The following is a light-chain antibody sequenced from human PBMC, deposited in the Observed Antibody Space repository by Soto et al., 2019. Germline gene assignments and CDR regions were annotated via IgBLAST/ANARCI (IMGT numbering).Light chain of an antibody. J-gene: IGLJ3*02. CDR1: SSNIGAGYD. CDR3: QSYDSSLSGSV. Sequence: QSVLTQPPSVSGAPGQRVTISCTGSSSNIGAGYDVHWYQQLPRTPPKPPTPAHRNRPSGVPDRFSGSKSGTSASLAITGLQAEDEADYYCQSYDSSLSGSVFGGGTKLTVL. CDR2: AHR. V-gene: IGLV1-40*01.